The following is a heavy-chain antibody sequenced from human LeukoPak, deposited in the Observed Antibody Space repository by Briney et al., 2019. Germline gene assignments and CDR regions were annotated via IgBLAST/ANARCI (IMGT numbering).Heavy chain of an antibody. D-gene: IGHD2-2*01. CDR3: ARPSYCSSTSCYGGYYYYGMDV. CDR1: GFTLSSCA. V-gene: IGHV3-30-3*01. Sequence: GGSLRLSCAASGFTLSSCAMHWVRQAPGKGLEWVAVISYDGSNKYYADSVKGRFTISRDNSKNTLYLQMNSLRAEDTAVYYCARPSYCSSTSCYGGYYYYGMDVWGQGTTVTVSS. J-gene: IGHJ6*02. CDR2: ISYDGSNK.